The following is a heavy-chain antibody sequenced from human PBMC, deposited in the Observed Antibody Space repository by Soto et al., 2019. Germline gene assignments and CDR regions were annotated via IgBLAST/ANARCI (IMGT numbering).Heavy chain of an antibody. Sequence: QVQLVESGGGVVQPGRSLRLSCAASGFTFSSYGMHWVRQAAGKGLEWVAGIWYDGSNKYYADSVKGRFTISRDNSKNTLYLKMNSLRAEDTDVYYCAREGVSWEIPSYYYYYMDVWGKGTTVTVSS. J-gene: IGHJ6*03. CDR1: GFTFSSYG. CDR2: IWYDGSNK. V-gene: IGHV3-33*01. D-gene: IGHD1-26*01. CDR3: AREGVSWEIPSYYYYYMDV.